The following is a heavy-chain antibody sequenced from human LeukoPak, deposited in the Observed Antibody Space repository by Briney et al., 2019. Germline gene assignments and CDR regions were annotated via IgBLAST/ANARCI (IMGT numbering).Heavy chain of an antibody. D-gene: IGHD3-22*01. CDR1: GGSISSYY. CDR3: ARGAKDSSGYYGDYFDY. J-gene: IGHJ4*02. Sequence: SETLCLTCTVSGGSISSYYWSWIRQPPGKGLEWIGYTYYSGSTNYNPSLKSRVTISVDTSKNQFSLKLSSVTAADTAVYYCARGAKDSSGYYGDYFDYWGQGTLVTVSS. CDR2: TYYSGST. V-gene: IGHV4-59*01.